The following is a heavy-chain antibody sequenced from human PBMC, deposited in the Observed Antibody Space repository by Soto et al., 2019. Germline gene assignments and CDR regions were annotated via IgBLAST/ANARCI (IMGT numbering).Heavy chain of an antibody. J-gene: IGHJ4*02. CDR3: APVGIGATTVDY. CDR2: IYYSGAT. CDR1: GGSISSSTYY. D-gene: IGHD5-12*01. V-gene: IGHV4-39*02. Sequence: SETLSLTCLVSGGSISSSTYYWGWIRQPPGKGLEWIGSIYYSGATYYNPSLRSRIAISVDRSKNHFSLKLTSVTAADTAIYYCAPVGIGATTVDYWGQGTLVTVSS.